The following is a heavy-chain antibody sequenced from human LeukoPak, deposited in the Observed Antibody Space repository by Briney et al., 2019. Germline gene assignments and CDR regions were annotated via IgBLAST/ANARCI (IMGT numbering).Heavy chain of an antibody. CDR1: GFTFSTYW. CDR3: ASGKTVEK. Sequence: PGGSLRLSCAASGFTFSTYWMHWVRQAPGKGLVWVSRINSDGSSTNYADSVKGRFTISRDNAKNTLYLQMGSLSDEDTAVYYCASGKTVEKWSQGTLVTVSS. V-gene: IGHV3-74*01. D-gene: IGHD4-23*01. J-gene: IGHJ4*02. CDR2: INSDGSST.